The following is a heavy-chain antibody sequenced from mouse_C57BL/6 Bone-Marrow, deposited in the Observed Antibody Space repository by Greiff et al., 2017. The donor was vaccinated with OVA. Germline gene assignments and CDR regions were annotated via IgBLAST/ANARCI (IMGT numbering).Heavy chain of an antibody. J-gene: IGHJ1*03. CDR1: GYTFTSYW. Sequence: QVQLQQPGAELVKPGASVKLSCKASGYTFTSYWMQWVKQRPGQGLEWIGEIDPSDSYTNYNQKFKGKATLTVDTSSSTAYMQLSSLTSEDSAVYYCAGLRSPYFDVWGTGTTVTVSS. V-gene: IGHV1-50*01. CDR2: IDPSDSYT. CDR3: AGLRSPYFDV. D-gene: IGHD1-1*01.